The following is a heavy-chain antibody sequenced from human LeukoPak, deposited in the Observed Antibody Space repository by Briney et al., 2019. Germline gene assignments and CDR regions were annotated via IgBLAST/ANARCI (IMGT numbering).Heavy chain of an antibody. CDR1: GFTFRNYW. Sequence: PGGSLRLSCAASGFTFRNYWMSWVRQAPGKGLEWVAVISYDGSNKYYADSVKGRFTISRDNSKNTLFLEMNSLRAEDTAVYYCAKALTSGWYLDAFNIWGQGTMVTVSS. CDR2: ISYDGSNK. CDR3: AKALTSGWYLDAFNI. D-gene: IGHD6-19*01. V-gene: IGHV3-30*18. J-gene: IGHJ3*02.